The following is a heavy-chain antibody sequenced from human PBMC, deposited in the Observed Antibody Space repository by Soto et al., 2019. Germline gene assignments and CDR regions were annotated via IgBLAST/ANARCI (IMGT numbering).Heavy chain of an antibody. J-gene: IGHJ4*02. Sequence: EVQLLESGGGLVQPGGSLRLSCAASGFTFSFCAMNWVRQAPGKGLEWVSSTRGSGGDTYYADYVRGRFTISRDNSKNTLYLQMNSLRVEDTAVYYCVKGHSHSYYYFDYWGQGTLVTVSS. V-gene: IGHV3-23*01. CDR1: GFTFSFCA. D-gene: IGHD1-26*01. CDR3: VKGHSHSYYYFDY. CDR2: TRGSGGDT.